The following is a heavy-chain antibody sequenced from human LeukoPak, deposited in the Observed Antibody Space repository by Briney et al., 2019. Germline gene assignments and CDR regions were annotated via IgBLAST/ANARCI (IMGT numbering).Heavy chain of an antibody. D-gene: IGHD2-21*02. V-gene: IGHV4-59*08. CDR1: GGSITTYY. Sequence: SETLSLTCTVSGGSITTYYWTWIRQPPGKGLEWIGYISYTGSSNYNPSLRSRVTMSVDTSKNQFSLRLSSVTAADTAVYFCARSRGGVTLDYWGQGTLVTVSS. CDR2: ISYTGSS. CDR3: ARSRGGVTLDY. J-gene: IGHJ4*02.